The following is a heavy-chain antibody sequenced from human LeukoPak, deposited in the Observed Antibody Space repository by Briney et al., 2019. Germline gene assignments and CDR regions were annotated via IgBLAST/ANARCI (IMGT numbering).Heavy chain of an antibody. D-gene: IGHD1-14*01. CDR1: GYTFTNYD. J-gene: IGHJ4*02. CDR3: ARDKGTGIFDY. V-gene: IGHV1-8*03. Sequence: EASVKVSCKASGYTFTNYDINWVRQATGQGLEWLGWMNPNSGNTGFAQKFQGRVTITRNTSISTAYMELSSLRSDDTAVYYCARDKGTGIFDYWGQGTLVTVSS. CDR2: MNPNSGNT.